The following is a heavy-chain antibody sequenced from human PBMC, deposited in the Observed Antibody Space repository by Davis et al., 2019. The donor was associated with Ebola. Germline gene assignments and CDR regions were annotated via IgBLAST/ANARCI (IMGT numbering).Heavy chain of an antibody. CDR3: ARHSAFYCSSTSCFHWLDYWYFDL. D-gene: IGHD2-2*01. Sequence: GESLKISCKGSGYSLTSYWIGWVRQMPGKGLEWMGRIDPSDSYTNYSPSFQGHVTISADKSISTAYLQWSSLKASDTAMYYCARHSAFYCSSTSCFHWLDYWYFDLWGRGTLVTVSS. CDR2: IDPSDSYT. V-gene: IGHV5-10-1*01. J-gene: IGHJ2*01. CDR1: GYSLTSYW.